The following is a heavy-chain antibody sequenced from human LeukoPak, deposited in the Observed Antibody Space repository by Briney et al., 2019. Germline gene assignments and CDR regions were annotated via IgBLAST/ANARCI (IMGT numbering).Heavy chain of an antibody. Sequence: GGSLRLSCAASGFTVSSNYMSWVRQAPGKGLEWVSVIYSGGSTYYADSVKGRFTISRDNSKNTLYLQMSSLRAEDTAVYYCARDSPLYGSGSYYNSWGQGTLVTVSS. CDR2: IYSGGST. V-gene: IGHV3-53*01. CDR1: GFTVSSNY. J-gene: IGHJ4*02. D-gene: IGHD3-10*01. CDR3: ARDSPLYGSGSYYNS.